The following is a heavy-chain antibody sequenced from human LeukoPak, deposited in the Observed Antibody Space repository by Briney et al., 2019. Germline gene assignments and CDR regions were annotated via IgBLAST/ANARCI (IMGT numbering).Heavy chain of an antibody. CDR3: ASKRPWNLDY. CDR1: GGSISSSSYY. CDR2: IYYSGST. D-gene: IGHD1-1*01. V-gene: IGHV4-39*01. Sequence: MPSETLSLTCTVSGGSISSSSYYWGWIRQPPGKGLEWIGSIYYSGSTYYNPSLKSRVTISVDTSKNQFSLKLSSVTAADTAVYYCASKRPWNLDYWGQGTLVTVSS. J-gene: IGHJ4*02.